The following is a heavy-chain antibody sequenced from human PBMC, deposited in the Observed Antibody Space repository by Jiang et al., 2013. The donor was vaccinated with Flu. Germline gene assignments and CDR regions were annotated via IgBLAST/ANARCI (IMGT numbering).Heavy chain of an antibody. CDR2: IDWDDDK. CDR3: ARDGDYRYYYGMDV. V-gene: IGHV2-70*02. CDR1: GFSLSTSGMC. J-gene: IGHJ6*02. D-gene: IGHD4-17*01. Sequence: TLTCTFSGFSLSTSGMCVSWIRQPPGKALEWLALIDWDDDKYYSTSLKTRLTISKDTSKNQVVLTMTNMDPEDTAVYYCARDGDYRYYYGMDVWGQGTTVTVSS.